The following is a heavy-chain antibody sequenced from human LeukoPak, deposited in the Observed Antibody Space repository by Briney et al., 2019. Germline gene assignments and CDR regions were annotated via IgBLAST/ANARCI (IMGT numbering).Heavy chain of an antibody. CDR2: ISYDGSNK. V-gene: IGHV3-30*04. Sequence: GGSLRLSCGASGFTFSSYAMHWVGQAPGKGLELVAVISYDGSNKYYADSVKGRFTISRDNSKNTLYLQMNSLRAEDTAVYYCARERDYSFDYWGQGTLVTVSS. CDR3: ARERDYSFDY. CDR1: GFTFSSYA. D-gene: IGHD3/OR15-3a*01. J-gene: IGHJ4*02.